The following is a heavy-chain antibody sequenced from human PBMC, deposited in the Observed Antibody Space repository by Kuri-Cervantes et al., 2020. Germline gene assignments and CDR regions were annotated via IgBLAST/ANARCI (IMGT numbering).Heavy chain of an antibody. CDR1: GFTFSSYG. Sequence: GGSLRLSCAASGFTFSSYGMHWVRQAPGKGLEWVAVISYDGSNKSYADSVKGRFTISRDNSKNTLYLQMSSLRAEATAVYYCAKQFLLATYEFDPWGQGTRVTVSS. V-gene: IGHV3-30*18. D-gene: IGHD5-12*01. J-gene: IGHJ5*02. CDR2: ISYDGSNK. CDR3: AKQFLLATYEFDP.